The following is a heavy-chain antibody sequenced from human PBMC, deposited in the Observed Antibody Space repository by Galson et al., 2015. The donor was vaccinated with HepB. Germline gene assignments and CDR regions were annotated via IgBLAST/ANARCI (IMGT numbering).Heavy chain of an antibody. D-gene: IGHD6-13*01. J-gene: IGHJ1*01. CDR1: GGTFSSYA. CDR2: IIPILGTA. V-gene: IGHV1-69*13. Sequence: SVKVSCKASGGTFSSYAISWVRQAPGQGLEWMGGIIPILGTANYAQKFQGRVTITADESTSTAYMELSSLRSEDTAVYYCARPAVDSSSWYYFQHWGQGTLVTVSS. CDR3: ARPAVDSSSWYYFQH.